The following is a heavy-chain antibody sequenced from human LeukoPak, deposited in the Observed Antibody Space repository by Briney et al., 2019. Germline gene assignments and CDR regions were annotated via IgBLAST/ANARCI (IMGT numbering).Heavy chain of an antibody. V-gene: IGHV3-23*01. J-gene: IGHJ4*02. CDR3: AKIMGGWYGVDY. D-gene: IGHD6-19*01. CDR2: IGGSGGTT. Sequence: GGSLRLSCAASGFTFSSYAMSWVRQPPGKGLEWASTIGGSGGTTYYADSVKGRFTISRDNSKSTLYLQMNSLRVEDTAVYYCAKIMGGWYGVDYWGQGTLVTVSS. CDR1: GFTFSSYA.